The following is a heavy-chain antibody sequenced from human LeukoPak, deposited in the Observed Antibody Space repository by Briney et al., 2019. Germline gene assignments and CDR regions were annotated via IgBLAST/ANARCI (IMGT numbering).Heavy chain of an antibody. Sequence: GGSLRLSCAASGFTFSSYSMNWVRQAPGKGLEWVSSISSSSSYIYYADSVKGRFTISRDNAKNSLYLQMHSLRAEDTAVYDCARDLSYNNDYWGQGTLVTVSS. CDR1: GFTFSSYS. D-gene: IGHD1-26*01. J-gene: IGHJ4*02. CDR3: ARDLSYNNDY. V-gene: IGHV3-21*01. CDR2: ISSSSSYI.